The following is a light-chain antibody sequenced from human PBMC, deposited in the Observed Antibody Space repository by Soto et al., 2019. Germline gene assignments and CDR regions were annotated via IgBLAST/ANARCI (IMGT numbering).Light chain of an antibody. CDR1: SSDVGGYNY. CDR2: DVN. CDR3: CLYGGSFYV. Sequence: QSVLTQPHSVSGSPGQSVAISCSGTSSDVGGYNYVSWYQQHPGRAPKLIIFDVNKRPSGVPDRFSGSKSGSTASLTISGLQAEDDAEYYCCLYGGSFYVVGTGTKVTV. J-gene: IGLJ1*01. V-gene: IGLV2-11*01.